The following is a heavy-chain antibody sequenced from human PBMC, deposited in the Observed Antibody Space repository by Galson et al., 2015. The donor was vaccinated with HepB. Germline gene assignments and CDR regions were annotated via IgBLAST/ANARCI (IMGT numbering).Heavy chain of an antibody. V-gene: IGHV3-30*04. CDR3: AREGERWLQQTFDY. Sequence: SLRLSCAASGFTFSSYAMHWVRQAPGKGLEWVAVISYDGSNKYYADSVKGRFTISRDNSKNTLYLQMNSLRAEDTAVYYCAREGERWLQQTFDYWGQGTLVTVSS. D-gene: IGHD5-24*01. CDR2: ISYDGSNK. CDR1: GFTFSSYA. J-gene: IGHJ4*02.